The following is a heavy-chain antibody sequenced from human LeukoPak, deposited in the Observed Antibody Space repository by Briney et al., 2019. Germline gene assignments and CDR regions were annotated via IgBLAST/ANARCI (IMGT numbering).Heavy chain of an antibody. Sequence: GGSLRLSCAASGFTFSSYAMNWVRQAPGKGLEWVSGISNSGGSTYYADSVKGRFTISRDSSKNTLYLQMNSLRAEDTAVYYCARDNQQLVVDYWGQGTLVTVSS. CDR3: ARDNQQLVVDY. J-gene: IGHJ4*02. V-gene: IGHV3-23*01. CDR1: GFTFSSYA. CDR2: ISNSGGST. D-gene: IGHD6-6*01.